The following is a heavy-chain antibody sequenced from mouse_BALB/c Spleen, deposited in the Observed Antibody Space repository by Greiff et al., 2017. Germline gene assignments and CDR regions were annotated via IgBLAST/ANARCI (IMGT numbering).Heavy chain of an antibody. CDR2: IYPYNGGT. V-gene: IGHV1S29*02. CDR3: ARYWEDYFDY. D-gene: IGHD4-1*01. J-gene: IGHJ2*01. Sequence: DVQLQESGPELVKPGASVKISCKASGYTFTDYNMHWVKQSHGKSLEWIGYIYPYNGGTGYNQKFKSKATLTVDNSSSTAYMELRSLTSEDSAVYYCARYWEDYFDYWGQGTTLTVSS. CDR1: GYTFTDYN.